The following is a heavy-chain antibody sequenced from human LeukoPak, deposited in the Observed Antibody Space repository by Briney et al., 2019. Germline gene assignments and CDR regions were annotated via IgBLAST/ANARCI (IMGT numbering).Heavy chain of an antibody. J-gene: IGHJ4*02. D-gene: IGHD6-19*01. CDR3: ATSEKQWLGPYYFDY. CDR2: IYYSGST. Sequence: SETLSLTCTVSGGSISSSSYYWGWIRQPPGKGLEWIGSIYYSGSTYYNPSLKSRVTISVDTSKNQFSLKRSSVTAADTAVYYCATSEKQWLGPYYFDYWGQGTLVTVSS. CDR1: GGSISSSSYY. V-gene: IGHV4-39*01.